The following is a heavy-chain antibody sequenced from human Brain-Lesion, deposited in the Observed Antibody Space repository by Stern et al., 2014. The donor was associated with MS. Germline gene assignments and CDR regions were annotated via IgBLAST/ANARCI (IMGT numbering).Heavy chain of an antibody. V-gene: IGHV1-2*02. J-gene: IGHJ6*02. D-gene: IGHD3-3*01. CDR2: INPTTGDT. CDR3: ARDQRGITIFGVVTDYYYLGMDV. Sequence: VQLVESVAEVKKPGASVKVSCKTSGYIFTGYYIHWVRQAPGQGLEWMAWINPTTGDTTNAQKFQGRVTMSRDTSISTAYVELSSLTSDDTAVYYCARDQRGITIFGVVTDYYYLGMDVWGQGTTVTVSS. CDR1: GYIFTGYY.